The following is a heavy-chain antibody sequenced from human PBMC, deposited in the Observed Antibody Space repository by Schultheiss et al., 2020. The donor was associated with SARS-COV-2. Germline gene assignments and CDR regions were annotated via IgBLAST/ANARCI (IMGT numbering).Heavy chain of an antibody. J-gene: IGHJ4*02. V-gene: IGHV3-21*01. D-gene: IGHD6-19*01. CDR3: ARDPTGIAVAGPRSYFDY. Sequence: GGSLRLSCAASGFTFSSYAMNWVRQAPGKGLEWVSSISSSSSYIYYADSVKGRFTISRDNAKNSLYLQMNSLRAEDTAVYYCARDPTGIAVAGPRSYFDYWGQGTLVTVSS. CDR2: ISSSSSYI. CDR1: GFTFSSYA.